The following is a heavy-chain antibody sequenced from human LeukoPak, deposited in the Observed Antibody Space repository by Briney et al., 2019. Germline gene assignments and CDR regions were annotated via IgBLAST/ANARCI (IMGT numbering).Heavy chain of an antibody. CDR1: GFTFSSYS. D-gene: IGHD3-10*01. V-gene: IGHV3-21*01. Sequence: PGGSLRLSCAASGFTFSSYSMNWVRQAPGKGLEWASSISSSSSYIYYADSVKGRSTISRDNAKNSLYLQMNSLRAEDTAVYYCARSGVYGSGSYYTYKFWGQGTLVTVSS. CDR3: ARSGVYGSGSYYTYKF. J-gene: IGHJ4*02. CDR2: ISSSSSYI.